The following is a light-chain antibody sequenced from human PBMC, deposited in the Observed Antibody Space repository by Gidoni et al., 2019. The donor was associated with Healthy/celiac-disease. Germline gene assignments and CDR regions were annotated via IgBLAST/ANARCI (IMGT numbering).Light chain of an antibody. CDR1: SSDVGVYNY. V-gene: IGLV2-14*01. J-gene: IGLJ3*02. CDR3: SSYTSSSTLV. Sequence: QSAPTQPASVSGSPGQSITISCTGTSSDVGVYNYVSWYQKQPGKAPKLMIYQVSNRPSGVSNRFSGAKSGNTASLTIAGLQDEDEADYYCSSYTSSSTLVFGGGTKLTVL. CDR2: QVS.